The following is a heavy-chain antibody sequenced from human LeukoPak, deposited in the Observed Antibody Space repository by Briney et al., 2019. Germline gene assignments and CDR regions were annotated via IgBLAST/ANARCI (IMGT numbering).Heavy chain of an antibody. D-gene: IGHD3-22*01. V-gene: IGHV3-74*01. CDR3: AGTLVANDNRGYRHFDS. J-gene: IGHJ4*02. CDR2: LNSDGSTT. CDR1: GFTFSRYW. Sequence: GGSLRLSCAASGFTFSRYWMHWVRQGRGKGLVWVSRLNSDGSTTDYADSVKGRFTISRDNAENTLYLQMTSLRAEDTAVYFGAGTLVANDNRGYRHFDSWGQGTLVTVSS.